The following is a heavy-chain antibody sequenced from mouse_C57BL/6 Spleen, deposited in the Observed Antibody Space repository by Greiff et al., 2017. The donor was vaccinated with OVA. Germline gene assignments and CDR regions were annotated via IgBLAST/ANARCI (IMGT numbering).Heavy chain of an antibody. CDR1: GFTFSSYT. CDR2: ISGGGGNT. CDR3: ARHPHYYAMDY. Sequence: EVKLVESGGGLVKPGGSLKLSCAASGFTFSSYTMSWVRQTPEKRLEWVATISGGGGNTYYTDSVKGRFTISRDNAKNTLYLQIGSLRAEDTALYYCARHPHYYAMDYWGQGTSVTVSS. V-gene: IGHV5-9*01. J-gene: IGHJ4*01.